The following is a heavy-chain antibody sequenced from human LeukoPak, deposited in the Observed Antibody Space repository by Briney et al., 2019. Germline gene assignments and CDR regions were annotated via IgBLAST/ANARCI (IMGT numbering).Heavy chain of an antibody. Sequence: SQTLSLTCAVYGGTFSGYYWSWIRQPPGKGLEWIGEINHSGSTNYNPSLKSRVTISVDTSKNQFSLKLSSVTAADTAVYYCARLRYSSSWYTQTPFDYWGQGTLVTVSS. D-gene: IGHD6-13*01. CDR3: ARLRYSSSWYTQTPFDY. CDR1: GGTFSGYY. J-gene: IGHJ4*02. CDR2: INHSGST. V-gene: IGHV4-34*01.